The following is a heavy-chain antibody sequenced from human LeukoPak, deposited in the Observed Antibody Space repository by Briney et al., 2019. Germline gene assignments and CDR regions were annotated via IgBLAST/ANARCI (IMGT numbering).Heavy chain of an antibody. D-gene: IGHD6-13*01. J-gene: IGHJ6*03. CDR2: INHSGST. CDR1: GGSFSGYY. CDR3: ARGRVAAAGNYYYYMDV. Sequence: PSETLSLTCAVYGGSFSGYYWSWIRQPSGKGLEWIGEINHSGSTNYNPSLKSRVTISVDTSKNQFSLKLSSVTAADTAVYYCARGRVAAAGNYYYYMDVWGKGTTVTVSS. V-gene: IGHV4-34*01.